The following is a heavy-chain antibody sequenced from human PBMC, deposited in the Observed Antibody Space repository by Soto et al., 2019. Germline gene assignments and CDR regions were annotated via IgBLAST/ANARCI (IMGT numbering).Heavy chain of an antibody. CDR2: IFHGGNT. V-gene: IGHV4-38-2*01. CDR3: ARARWYDAFDV. CDR1: GFFISSGNY. D-gene: IGHD2-15*01. Sequence: SETLSLTCAVSGFFISSGNYWGWIRKPPGKGLEWIGSIFHGGNTYYNPSLKSRVTISVDMSKNQFPLKLNSVTAADTAVYYCARARWYDAFDVWGQGTVVTVSS. J-gene: IGHJ3*01.